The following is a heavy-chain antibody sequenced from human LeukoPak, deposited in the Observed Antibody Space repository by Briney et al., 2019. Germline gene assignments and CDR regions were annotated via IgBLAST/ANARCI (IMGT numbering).Heavy chain of an antibody. CDR3: ARETLWFGELPDAFDI. Sequence: SETLSLTCAVYGGSFSGYYWSWIRQPPGKGLEWIGEINHSGSTNYNPSLKSRVTISVDTSKNQFSLKLSSVTAADTAVYYCARETLWFGELPDAFDIWGQGTMVTVSS. V-gene: IGHV4-34*01. J-gene: IGHJ3*02. CDR1: GGSFSGYY. CDR2: INHSGST. D-gene: IGHD3-10*01.